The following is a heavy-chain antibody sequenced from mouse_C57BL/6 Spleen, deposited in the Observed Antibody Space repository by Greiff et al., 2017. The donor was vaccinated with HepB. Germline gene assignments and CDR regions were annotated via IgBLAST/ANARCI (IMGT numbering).Heavy chain of an antibody. CDR3: ARWSLDYYGSSYDAMDY. Sequence: QVQLQQPGAELVRPGSSVKLSCKASGYTFTSYWMHWVKQRPIQGLEWIGNIDPSDSETHYNQKFKDKATLTVDKSSSTAYMQLSSLTSEDSAVYYCARWSLDYYGSSYDAMDYWGQGTSVTVSS. V-gene: IGHV1-52*01. J-gene: IGHJ4*01. D-gene: IGHD1-1*01. CDR2: IDPSDSET. CDR1: GYTFTSYW.